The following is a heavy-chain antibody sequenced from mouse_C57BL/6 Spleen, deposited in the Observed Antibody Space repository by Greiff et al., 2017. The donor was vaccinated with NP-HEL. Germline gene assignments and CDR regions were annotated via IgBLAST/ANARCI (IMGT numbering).Heavy chain of an antibody. Sequence: QVQLQQSGAELVMPGASVKLSCKASGYTFTSYWMHWVKQRPGQGLEWIGEIDPSDSYTNYNQKFKGKSTLTVDKSSSTAYMQLSSLTSEDSAVYYCARVYGYDGGFAYWGKGTLVTVSA. CDR1: GYTFTSYW. CDR3: ARVYGYDGGFAY. V-gene: IGHV1-69*01. D-gene: IGHD2-2*01. J-gene: IGHJ3*01. CDR2: IDPSDSYT.